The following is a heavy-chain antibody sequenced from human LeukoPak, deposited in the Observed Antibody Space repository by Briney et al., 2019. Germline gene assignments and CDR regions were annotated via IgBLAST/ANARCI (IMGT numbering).Heavy chain of an antibody. D-gene: IGHD5-24*01. CDR2: INSDGSST. Sequence: GGSLRLSCAASGFTFSSYGMRWVRHAPGKGLVWVSRINSDGSSTSYADSVKGRITTSRDNAKNTLYLQMNSLRAEDTAVYYCARDSDLQLQLGPFDFWGQGTLVTVSS. J-gene: IGHJ4*02. V-gene: IGHV3-74*01. CDR1: GFTFSSYG. CDR3: ARDSDLQLQLGPFDF.